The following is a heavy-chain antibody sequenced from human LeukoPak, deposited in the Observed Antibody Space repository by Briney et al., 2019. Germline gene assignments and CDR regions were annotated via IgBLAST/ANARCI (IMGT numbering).Heavy chain of an antibody. D-gene: IGHD3/OR15-3a*01. CDR3: ARRGLVAGIYDLVYGFDL. Sequence: ASVKVSCKAAGYSFTTFHINWVRQAPGQGPEWMGWVNPDTGNTGFAQKFQGRVTTTQNSSVTTVYMELSSLTSEDTAVYYCARRGLVAGIYDLVYGFDLWGQGTVVTVSS. V-gene: IGHV1-8*03. CDR2: VNPDTGNT. J-gene: IGHJ3*01. CDR1: GYSFTTFH.